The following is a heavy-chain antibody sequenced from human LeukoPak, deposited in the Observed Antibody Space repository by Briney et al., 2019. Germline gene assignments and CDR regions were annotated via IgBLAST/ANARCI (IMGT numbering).Heavy chain of an antibody. Sequence: PSETLSLTCTVSGGSISSSSYYWGWIRQPPGKGLEWIGSIYYSGSTYYNPSLKSRVTISVDTSKNQFSLKLSSVTAADTAVYYCARGPYGDYDFWRWFDPWGQGTLVTVSS. D-gene: IGHD4-17*01. CDR1: GGSISSSSYY. V-gene: IGHV4-39*07. CDR3: ARGPYGDYDFWRWFDP. CDR2: IYYSGST. J-gene: IGHJ5*02.